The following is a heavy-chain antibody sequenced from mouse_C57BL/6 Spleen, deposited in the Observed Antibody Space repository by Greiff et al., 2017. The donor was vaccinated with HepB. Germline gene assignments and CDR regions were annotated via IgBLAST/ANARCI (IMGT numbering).Heavy chain of an antibody. CDR3: ARLGYFDY. V-gene: IGHV1-22*01. CDR2: INPNNGGT. CDR1: GSTFTDYN. J-gene: IGHJ2*01. Sequence: VQLQQSGPELVKPGASVKMSCKASGSTFTDYNMHWVKQSHGKSLAWIGYINPNNGGTSYTQKFKGKATLTVNKSSSTAYMERRSLTSEESADYYWARLGYFDYWGQGTTLTVSS. D-gene: IGHD4-1*01.